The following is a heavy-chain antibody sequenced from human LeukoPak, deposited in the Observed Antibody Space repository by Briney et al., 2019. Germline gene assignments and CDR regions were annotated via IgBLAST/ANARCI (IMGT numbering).Heavy chain of an antibody. V-gene: IGHV4-59*08. CDR1: GDSISSYY. CDR3: ARHSSSGSPVDY. J-gene: IGHJ4*02. D-gene: IGHD3-22*01. Sequence: PSETLSLTCTVSGDSISSYYWSWIRQPPGMGLEWIGYIYYSGNTNYNPSLKSRVTISVDTSKSQFSLKLSSVTAADTAVYYRARHSSSGSPVDYWGQGTLVTVSS. CDR2: IYYSGNT.